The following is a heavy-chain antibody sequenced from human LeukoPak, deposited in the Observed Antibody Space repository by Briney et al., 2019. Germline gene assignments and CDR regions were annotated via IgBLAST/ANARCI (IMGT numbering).Heavy chain of an antibody. CDR2: INHSGST. V-gene: IGHV4-34*01. J-gene: IGHJ4*02. CDR1: GGSFSGYY. D-gene: IGHD2-21*02. CDR3: ARGPSYCGGDCYPPNSGSFGY. Sequence: SETLSLTCAVYGGSFSGYYWSWIRQPPGKGLEWIGEINHSGSTNYNPSLKSRVTISVDTSKNQFSLKLSSVTAADTAVYYSARGPSYCGGDCYPPNSGSFGYWGQGTLVTVSS.